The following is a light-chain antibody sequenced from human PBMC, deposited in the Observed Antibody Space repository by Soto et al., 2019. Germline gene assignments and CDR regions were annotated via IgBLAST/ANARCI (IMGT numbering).Light chain of an antibody. CDR3: QKHNTSPWT. CDR1: QGISKY. CDR2: ATS. V-gene: IGKV1-27*01. J-gene: IGKJ1*01. Sequence: DIKMTQFPSSLSASVGDRVTITCRASQGISKYVAWYQQKPGKVPKXXIYATSTLQSEVPSRFSASGAGTDFTLTISSLQPADVATYYCQKHNTSPWTFGQGTKVDIK.